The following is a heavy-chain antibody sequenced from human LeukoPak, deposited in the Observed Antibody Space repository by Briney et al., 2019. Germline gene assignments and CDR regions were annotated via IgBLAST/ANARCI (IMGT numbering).Heavy chain of an antibody. CDR2: INTDGSST. Sequence: GGSLRLSCTASGFTFSTYWMHWVRQAPGKGLVWVSRINTDGSSTSYADFVKGRFTISRDNAKNTLYLQMNSLTAEDTAVFYCARDLVPQADRFLVPFDPWGQGTLVTVSS. J-gene: IGHJ5*02. CDR1: GFTFSTYW. D-gene: IGHD3-3*01. CDR3: ARDLVPQADRFLVPFDP. V-gene: IGHV3-74*01.